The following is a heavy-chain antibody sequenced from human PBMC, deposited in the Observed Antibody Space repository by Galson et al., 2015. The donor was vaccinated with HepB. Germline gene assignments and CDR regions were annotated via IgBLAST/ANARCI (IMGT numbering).Heavy chain of an antibody. J-gene: IGHJ4*02. Sequence: SLRLSCAAYGFAFSSYATSWVRQTPGKGLEWVAVISYDGSNKYYADSVKGRFTISRDNSKNTLYLQMNSLRPEDTAVYYCATREGVAGDYWGQGTLVTVSS. CDR3: ATREGVAGDY. CDR2: ISYDGSNK. D-gene: IGHD6-19*01. V-gene: IGHV3-30-3*01. CDR1: GFAFSSYA.